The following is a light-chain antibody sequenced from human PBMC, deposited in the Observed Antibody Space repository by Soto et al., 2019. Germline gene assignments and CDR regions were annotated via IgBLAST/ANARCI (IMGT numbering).Light chain of an antibody. CDR2: DVS. Sequence: QSALTEPASVSGSPGQSITISCTGTSSDVGGYNYVSWYQQHPRKAPKLMIYDVSNRPSGVSNRFSGSKSGNTASLTISGLQAEDEADYYCSSYTSSSTLEVFGTGTKVTVL. CDR1: SSDVGGYNY. CDR3: SSYTSSSTLEV. V-gene: IGLV2-14*01. J-gene: IGLJ1*01.